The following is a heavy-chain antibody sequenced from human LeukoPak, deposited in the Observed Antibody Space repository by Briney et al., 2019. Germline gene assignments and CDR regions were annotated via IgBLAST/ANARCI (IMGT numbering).Heavy chain of an antibody. CDR3: ARSVSAYFDFWRP. CDR1: GDSVISGRFY. Sequence: PSETLSLTCTVSGDSVISGRFYWSWVRQTPGKGLEWIGYIYYNEKTKYNTALESRVTISLDKSKNQFSMRLTSVTAADTAIYYCARSVSAYFDFWRPWGQGTLVTVSS. CDR2: IYYNEKT. D-gene: IGHD3/OR15-3a*01. V-gene: IGHV4-61*01. J-gene: IGHJ5*02.